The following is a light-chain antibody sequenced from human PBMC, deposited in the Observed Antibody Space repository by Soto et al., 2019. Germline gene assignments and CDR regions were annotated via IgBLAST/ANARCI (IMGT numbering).Light chain of an antibody. CDR1: QSISTY. CDR2: AAS. Sequence: DIQMTQSPSPLSASVGDRVTITCRASQSISTYLNWYQQKPGKAPKLLIYAASSLRSGVPSRFSGSGSGTDFTLTISCLQPEDFATYYCQQGYGALYTFCQGTKLEIK. V-gene: IGKV1-39*01. J-gene: IGKJ2*01. CDR3: QQGYGALYT.